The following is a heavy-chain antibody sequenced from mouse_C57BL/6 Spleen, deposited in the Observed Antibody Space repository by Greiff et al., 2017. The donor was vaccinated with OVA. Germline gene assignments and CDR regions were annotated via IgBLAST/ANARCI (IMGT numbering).Heavy chain of an antibody. CDR3: ARRGYGSRDYYAMDY. CDR1: GYTFTSYW. D-gene: IGHD1-1*01. J-gene: IGHJ4*01. CDR2: IDPSDSYT. Sequence: VQLQQPGAELVMPGASVKLSCKASGYTFTSYWMHWVKQRPGQGLEWIGEIDPSDSYTNYNQKFKGKSTLTVDKSSSTAYMRLSSLTSEDSAVYYCARRGYGSRDYYAMDYWGQGTSVTVSS. V-gene: IGHV1-69*01.